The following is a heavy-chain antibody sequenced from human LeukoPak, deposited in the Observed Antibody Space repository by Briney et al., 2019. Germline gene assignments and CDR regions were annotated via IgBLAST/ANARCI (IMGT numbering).Heavy chain of an antibody. D-gene: IGHD6-13*01. CDR1: GFIFSNYA. V-gene: IGHV3-30*02. Sequence: GGSLRLSCAASGFIFSNYAMQWVRQAPGMGLEWVAFIRYDGGNTYYADSVKGRFTISRDNPKNTLYLQMNSLRAEDTAVYYCANWGGRLAPGYSSSWYAFGNYFDYWGQGTLVTVSS. J-gene: IGHJ4*02. CDR2: IRYDGGNT. CDR3: ANWGGRLAPGYSSSWYAFGNYFDY.